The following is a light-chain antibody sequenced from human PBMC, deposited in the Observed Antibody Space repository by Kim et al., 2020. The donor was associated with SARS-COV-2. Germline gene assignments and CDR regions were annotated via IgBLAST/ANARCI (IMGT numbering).Light chain of an antibody. J-gene: IGLJ1*01. CDR1: SIGSKS. CDR2: YDS. Sequence: PGKTGRITCGGTSIGSKSVPGYQQRPGKAPVLVIYYDSDRPSGIPERFSGSNAGNTATLTISRVEAGDEADYYCQVWDSSSDHPYVFGTGTKVTVL. V-gene: IGLV3-21*04. CDR3: QVWDSSSDHPYV.